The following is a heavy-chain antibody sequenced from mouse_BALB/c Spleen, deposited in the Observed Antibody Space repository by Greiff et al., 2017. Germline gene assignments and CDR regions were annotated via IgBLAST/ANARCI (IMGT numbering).Heavy chain of an antibody. CDR1: GYTFTNYW. V-gene: IGHV1-63*02. CDR2: IYPGGGYT. D-gene: IGHD1-1*02. CDR3: ARSGGIRNAMDY. Sequence: QVQLQQFGAELVRPGTSVKISCKASGYTFTNYWLGWVKQRPGHGLEWIGDIYPGGGYTNYNEKFKGKATLTADTSSSTAYMQLSSLTSEDSAVYFCARSGGIRNAMDYWGQGTSVTVSS. J-gene: IGHJ4*01.